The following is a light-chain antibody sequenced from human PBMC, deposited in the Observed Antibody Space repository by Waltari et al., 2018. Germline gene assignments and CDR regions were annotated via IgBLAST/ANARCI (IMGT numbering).Light chain of an antibody. J-gene: IGKJ1*01. Sequence: IVLTQSPGTLSLSPGERATLSCRASQSVSRSLAWYQQKPGQAPKLLIYGASTRATGLPDRVTGSGSGTDFSLTISSLEPEDFAIYCCQHYVRLPATFDQGTKVEIK. CDR1: QSVSRS. CDR3: QHYVRLPAT. CDR2: GAS. V-gene: IGKV3-20*01.